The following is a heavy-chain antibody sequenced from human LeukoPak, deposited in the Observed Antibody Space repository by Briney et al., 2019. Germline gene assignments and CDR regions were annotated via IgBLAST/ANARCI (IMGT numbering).Heavy chain of an antibody. J-gene: IGHJ4*02. V-gene: IGHV3-23*01. D-gene: IGHD6-19*01. Sequence: ETGGSLRLSCAASGFTFSSYAMSWVRQAPGKGLEWVSGIRRSGGSTYYADSVKGRFTISRDNSKNTLYLQMNSLRAEDTAVYYCAKDSPDVYGSGWNYFDYWGQGTQVTVSS. CDR3: AKDSPDVYGSGWNYFDY. CDR1: GFTFSSYA. CDR2: IRRSGGST.